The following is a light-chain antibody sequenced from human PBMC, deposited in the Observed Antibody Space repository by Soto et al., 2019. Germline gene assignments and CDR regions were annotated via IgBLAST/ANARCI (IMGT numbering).Light chain of an antibody. Sequence: AVLTQPPSASGSPGQTVTISCTGTSGDVGAYDYVSWYQQHPGKAPKLMIYEVSKRPLGVPDRFSGSKSGNTASLTVSGLQAEDEADYYCSSYAGSNNPYVFGTGTKVTVL. J-gene: IGLJ1*01. CDR1: SGDVGAYDY. CDR2: EVS. V-gene: IGLV2-8*01. CDR3: SSYAGSNNPYV.